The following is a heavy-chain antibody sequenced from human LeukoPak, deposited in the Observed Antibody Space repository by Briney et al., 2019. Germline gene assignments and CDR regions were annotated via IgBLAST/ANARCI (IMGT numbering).Heavy chain of an antibody. J-gene: IGHJ4*02. CDR3: ARAPEMATIPFDY. CDR2: IIPIFGTA. Sequence: GASVKVSCKASGGTFSSYAISWVRQAPGQGLEWMGGIIPIFGTANYAQKFQGRVTITADESTSTAYMELSGLRSEDTAVYYCARAPEMATIPFDYWGQGTLVTVSS. CDR1: GGTFSSYA. V-gene: IGHV1-69*01. D-gene: IGHD5-24*01.